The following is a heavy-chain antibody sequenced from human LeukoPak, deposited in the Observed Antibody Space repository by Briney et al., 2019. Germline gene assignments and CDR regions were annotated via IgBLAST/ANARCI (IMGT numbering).Heavy chain of an antibody. V-gene: IGHV7-4-1*02. CDR3: ARAKRRPYYYDSSGYGGLDY. Sequence: ASVKVSCKASGYTFTSYAMNWVRQAPGQGLEWMGWINTNTGNPTYAQGFTGRFVFSLDTSVSTACLRISSLKAEDTAVYYCARAKRRPYYYDSSGYGGLDYWGQGTLVTVSS. J-gene: IGHJ4*02. CDR1: GYTFTSYA. D-gene: IGHD3-22*01. CDR2: INTNTGNP.